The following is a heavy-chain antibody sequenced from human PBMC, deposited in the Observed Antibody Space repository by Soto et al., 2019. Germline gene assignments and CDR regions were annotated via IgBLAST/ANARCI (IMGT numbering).Heavy chain of an antibody. J-gene: IGHJ5*02. CDR2: IYWDDDK. CDR3: VYRREDNSNWNEGWFDP. V-gene: IGHV2-5*02. D-gene: IGHD1-1*01. Sequence: QITLKESGPTLVKPTQTLTLTCTFSGFSLSTSGVGVGWIRQPPGNALEWLALIYWDDDKRYSPSLKSRLTNTKDTSKNQVVHTMTNMDPVDTATYYCVYRREDNSNWNEGWFDPWGQGTLVNVSS. CDR1: GFSLSTSGVG.